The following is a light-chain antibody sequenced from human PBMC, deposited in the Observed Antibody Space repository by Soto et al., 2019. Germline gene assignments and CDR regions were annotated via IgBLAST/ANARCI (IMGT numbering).Light chain of an antibody. J-gene: IGKJ1*01. Sequence: DIVMTQSPDSLAVSLGERATINCKSSQSVLHSSNNKNYLAWYQHKPGQPPKLLIYWASTRESGVPDRFSGSGFGTDFTTSNSSLQAEEVAVYYCQQYYILPRTFGQGTKVEIK. CDR2: WAS. V-gene: IGKV4-1*01. CDR1: QSVLHSSNNKNY. CDR3: QQYYILPRT.